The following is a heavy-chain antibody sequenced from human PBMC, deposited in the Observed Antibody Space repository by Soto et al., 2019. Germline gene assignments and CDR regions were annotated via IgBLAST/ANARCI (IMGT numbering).Heavy chain of an antibody. CDR2: IWYDGGNK. V-gene: IGHV3-33*01. J-gene: IGHJ4*02. CDR3: ARDGQWLPRDGLRSSYYFDY. D-gene: IGHD6-19*01. CDR1: AFNFSSYV. Sequence: PGGSLRLSCAASAFNFSSYVMHWVRQAPEKGLEWVAVIWYDGGNKYYANSVKGRFTISRDNSKNTLYLQMNSLRAEDTAVYYCARDGQWLPRDGLRSSYYFDYWGQGTLVTVSS.